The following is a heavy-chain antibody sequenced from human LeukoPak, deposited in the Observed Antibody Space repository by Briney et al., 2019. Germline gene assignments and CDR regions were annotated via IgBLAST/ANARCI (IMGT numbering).Heavy chain of an antibody. CDR2: ISPNSGGT. CDR1: GYTFTGYY. J-gene: IGHJ6*03. V-gene: IGHV1-2*02. Sequence: ASVKVSCKASGYTFTGYYMHWVRQAPGQGLEWMGWISPNSGGTNYAQKFQGRVTMTRDTSISTAYMELSRLRSDDTAVYYCARMVEMATIYQGNYYYYYMDVWGKGTTVTVSS. D-gene: IGHD5-24*01. CDR3: ARMVEMATIYQGNYYYYYMDV.